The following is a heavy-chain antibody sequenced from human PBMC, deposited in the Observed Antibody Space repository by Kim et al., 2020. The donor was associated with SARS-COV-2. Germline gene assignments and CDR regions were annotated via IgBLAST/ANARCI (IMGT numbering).Heavy chain of an antibody. Sequence: SETLSLTCAVYGGSFSGYYWSWIRQPPGKGLEWIGEINHSGSTNYNPSLKSRVTISVDTSKNQFSLKLSSVTAADTAVYYCARGIAARPWYYYGMDVWGQGTTVTVSS. CDR1: GGSFSGYY. CDR3: ARGIAARPWYYYGMDV. J-gene: IGHJ6*02. V-gene: IGHV4-34*01. D-gene: IGHD6-6*01. CDR2: INHSGST.